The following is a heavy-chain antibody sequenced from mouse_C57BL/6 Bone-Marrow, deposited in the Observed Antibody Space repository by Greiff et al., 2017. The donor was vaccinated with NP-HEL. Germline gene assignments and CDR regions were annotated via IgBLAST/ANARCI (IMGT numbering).Heavy chain of an antibody. CDR2: ISEGGSYT. V-gene: IGHV5-4*01. J-gene: IGHJ4*01. D-gene: IGHD2-4*01. CDR1: GFTFSSYA. Sequence: EVQLVESGGGLVKPGGSLQLSCAASGFTFSSYALSWVRQTPEKRLEWVATISEGGSYTYYPDKYKGRFTSSRDKAKNNLYLQMSHLKSEDTAMYYCARSGDYDVFHYYAMDYWGQGTSVTVSS. CDR3: ARSGDYDVFHYYAMDY.